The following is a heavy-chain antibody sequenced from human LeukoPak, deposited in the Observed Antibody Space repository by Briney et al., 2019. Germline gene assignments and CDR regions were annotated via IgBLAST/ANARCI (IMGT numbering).Heavy chain of an antibody. V-gene: IGHV3-53*01. CDR1: GFSVSSNY. J-gene: IGHJ6*02. Sequence: PGGSLRLSCVASGFSVSSNYMSWVRQAPGKGLEWVSVMYSGGHTYYADSVKGRFTVSRDYSKNTLYLQMNSLKTEDTAVYYCTKTNSSSHYYYYYGMDVWGQGTTVTVSS. CDR3: TKTNSSSHYYYYYGMDV. D-gene: IGHD6-6*01. CDR2: MYSGGHT.